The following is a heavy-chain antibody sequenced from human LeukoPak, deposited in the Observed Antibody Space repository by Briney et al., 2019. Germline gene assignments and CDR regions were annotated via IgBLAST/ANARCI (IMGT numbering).Heavy chain of an antibody. CDR1: GYTFTSYD. V-gene: IGHV1-8*01. D-gene: IGHD4/OR15-4a*01. Sequence: ASVKVSCKASGYTFTSYDINWVRQATGQGLEWMGRMNPNSGNTGYAQKFQGRVTMTRNTSISTAYMELSSLRSEDTAVYYCARHLTTSYYYYGMDVWGQGTTVTVSS. CDR3: ARHLTTSYYYYGMDV. J-gene: IGHJ6*02. CDR2: MNPNSGNT.